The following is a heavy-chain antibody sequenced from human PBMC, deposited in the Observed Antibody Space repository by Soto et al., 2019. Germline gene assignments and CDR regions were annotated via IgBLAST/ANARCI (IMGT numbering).Heavy chain of an antibody. CDR2: IKQDGSEK. V-gene: IGHV3-7*01. J-gene: IGHJ3*01. Sequence: EVQLVESGGGLVQPGGSLRLSCAASGFTFRNYWMSWVRQAPGMGLEWVAIIKQDGSEKYYVDSVKGRFTICRDNAKNSLVLQMNSLRVEDTAVHMCARFMGNDGWSTHAFDLWGQGTMVTVSS. D-gene: IGHD6-19*01. CDR1: GFTFRNYW. CDR3: ARFMGNDGWSTHAFDL.